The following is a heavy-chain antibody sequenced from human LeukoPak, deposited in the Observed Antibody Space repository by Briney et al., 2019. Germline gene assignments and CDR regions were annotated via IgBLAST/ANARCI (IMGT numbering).Heavy chain of an antibody. CDR2: MNPNSGNT. J-gene: IGHJ3*02. V-gene: IGHV1-8*03. Sequence: ASVKVSCKASGYTFTSYGINWVRQATGQGLEWMGWMNPNSGNTGYAQKFQGRVTITRNTSISTAYMELSSLRSEDTAVYYCARGDYGGNPNAFDIWGQGTMVTVSS. D-gene: IGHD4-23*01. CDR1: GYTFTSYG. CDR3: ARGDYGGNPNAFDI.